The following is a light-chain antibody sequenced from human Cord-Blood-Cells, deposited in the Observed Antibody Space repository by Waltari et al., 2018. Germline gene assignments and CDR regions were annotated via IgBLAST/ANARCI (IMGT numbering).Light chain of an antibody. J-gene: IGKJ3*01. V-gene: IGKV3-20*01. CDR3: QQYGSSPLFT. CDR1: QSASSSY. CDR2: GAS. Sequence: EIVLTQSTGTLSLSPGERATLSCGASQSASSSYLACYQQKPGQAPRLLIYGASSRATGIPDRFSGSGSGTDFTLTISRLEPEDFAVYYCQQYGSSPLFTFGPGTKVDIK.